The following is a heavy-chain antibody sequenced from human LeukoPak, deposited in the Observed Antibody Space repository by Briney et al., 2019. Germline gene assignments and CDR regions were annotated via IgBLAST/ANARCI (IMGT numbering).Heavy chain of an antibody. CDR3: ARVDSSGYCDY. CDR2: IYSGGST. V-gene: IGHV3-66*01. D-gene: IGHD3-22*01. CDR1: GFTVSSNY. Sequence: GGSLRLSCAASGFTVSSNYMSWVRQAPGKGLEWVSVIYSGGSTHYADSVKGRFTISRDNSKNTLYLQMNSLGAEDTAVYYCARVDSSGYCDYWGQGTLVTVSS. J-gene: IGHJ4*02.